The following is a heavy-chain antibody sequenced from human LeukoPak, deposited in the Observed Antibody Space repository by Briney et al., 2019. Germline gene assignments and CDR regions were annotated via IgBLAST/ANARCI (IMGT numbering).Heavy chain of an antibody. D-gene: IGHD1-26*01. Sequence: GGSLRLSCAASGFTFINAWMSWVRRAPGKGLEWVGRIKSKADGGTTDYAASVKGRFTISRDNSENTLQMNSLKTEDTAVYYCTTEYEGSGSAFDIWGQGTMVTVSS. V-gene: IGHV3-15*01. CDR1: GFTFINAW. J-gene: IGHJ3*02. CDR2: IKSKADGGTT. CDR3: TTEYEGSGSAFDI.